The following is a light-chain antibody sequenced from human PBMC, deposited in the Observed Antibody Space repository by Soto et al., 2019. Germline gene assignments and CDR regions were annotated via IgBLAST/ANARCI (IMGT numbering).Light chain of an antibody. V-gene: IGKV2-28*01. J-gene: IGKJ2*01. CDR1: QSLLHSNGYNY. CDR2: LGS. Sequence: DIVMTQSPVSLPVTPGEPASISCRSSQSLLHSNGYNYLDWYLQTPGQSPQLLIYLGSNRATGVPDRFSGSGSGTDFTLKISRVEAEDVGVYYCMQGLQPPPAFGQGTKLEI. CDR3: MQGLQPPPA.